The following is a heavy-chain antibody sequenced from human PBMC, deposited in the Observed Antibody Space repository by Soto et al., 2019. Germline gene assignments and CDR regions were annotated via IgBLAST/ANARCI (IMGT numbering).Heavy chain of an antibody. J-gene: IGHJ4*02. V-gene: IGHV1-69*13. Sequence: SVKVSCEASGGSFSGYAISGVRQAPGQGLEWMGGNIPILGTTNYAQKFQGRVTSTADEATSTAYVELSSLRSEDTAVYFCASGGRVVVIGFAYWGQGTLVTV. CDR2: NIPILGTT. D-gene: IGHD3-22*01. CDR1: GGSFSGYA. CDR3: ASGGRVVVIGFAY.